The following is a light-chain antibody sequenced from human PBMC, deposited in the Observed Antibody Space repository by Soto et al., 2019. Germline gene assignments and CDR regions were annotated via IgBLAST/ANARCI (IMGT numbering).Light chain of an antibody. Sequence: EIVLTQSPGTLSLSPGEIATLSCRSSQSVSNNYLAWYQQKPGQAPRLLIYGASNRATGIHDRFSGSGSGTDLTLTISRLEPEDFAVYYCQQYGSSGTFGQGTKVDIK. CDR1: QSVSNNY. V-gene: IGKV3-20*01. CDR3: QQYGSSGT. CDR2: GAS. J-gene: IGKJ1*01.